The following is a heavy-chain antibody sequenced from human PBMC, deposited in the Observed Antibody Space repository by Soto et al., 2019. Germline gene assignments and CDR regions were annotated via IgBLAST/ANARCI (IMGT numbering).Heavy chain of an antibody. V-gene: IGHV1-2*02. CDR2: ISPKSGAT. CDR3: VYYCAKSNYGGDDYFQYGLDV. CDR1: GYRFTGYG. J-gene: IGHJ6*02. Sequence: QVQLVQSGAEVKKPGASLKVSCKASGYRFTGYGLHWVRQAPGQGLQWMGWISPKSGATDYAQKFQGRVTMTREMATNTAHLELRALRSDDTAYDTAVYYCAKSNYGGDDYFQYGLDVWGQGTTVTVSS. D-gene: IGHD2-21*02.